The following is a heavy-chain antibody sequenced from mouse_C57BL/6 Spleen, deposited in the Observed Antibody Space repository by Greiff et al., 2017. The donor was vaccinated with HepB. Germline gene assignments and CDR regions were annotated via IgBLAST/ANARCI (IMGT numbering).Heavy chain of an antibody. Sequence: VQLQQSGPELVKPGASVKISCKASGYAFSSSWMNWVKQRPGKGLEWIGRIYPGDGDTNYNGKFKGKATLTADKASSTAYMQLRSLTSEDSAVYVCARPLYGSSPAWFAYWGQGTLVTVSA. D-gene: IGHD1-1*01. CDR2: IYPGDGDT. V-gene: IGHV1-82*01. CDR1: GYAFSSSW. J-gene: IGHJ3*01. CDR3: ARPLYGSSPAWFAY.